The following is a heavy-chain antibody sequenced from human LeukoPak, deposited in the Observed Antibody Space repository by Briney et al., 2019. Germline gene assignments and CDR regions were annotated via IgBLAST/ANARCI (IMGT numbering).Heavy chain of an antibody. J-gene: IGHJ4*02. Sequence: GGSLRLSCAASGFTFSSYEMNWVRQAPEKGLVWVPYISSSGSTIYYADSVKGRFTISRDNAKNSLYLQMNSLRAEDTAVYYCARDLGDILTGYYQSFDYWGQGTLVTVSS. CDR2: ISSSGSTI. D-gene: IGHD3-9*01. V-gene: IGHV3-48*03. CDR3: ARDLGDILTGYYQSFDY. CDR1: GFTFSSYE.